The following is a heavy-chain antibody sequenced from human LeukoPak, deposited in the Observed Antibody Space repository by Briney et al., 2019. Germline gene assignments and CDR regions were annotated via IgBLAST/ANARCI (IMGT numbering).Heavy chain of an antibody. CDR2: ISAYNGNT. D-gene: IGHD3-10*01. CDR3: ARNWGTEVRGVILPDY. J-gene: IGHJ4*02. CDR1: GGAFSSYA. V-gene: IGHV1-18*01. Sequence: ASVKVSCKASGGAFSSYAISWVRQAPGQGLEWMGWISAYNGNTNYAQKLQGRVTMTTDTSTSTAYMELRSLRSDDTAVYYCARNWGTEVRGVILPDYWGQGTLVTVSS.